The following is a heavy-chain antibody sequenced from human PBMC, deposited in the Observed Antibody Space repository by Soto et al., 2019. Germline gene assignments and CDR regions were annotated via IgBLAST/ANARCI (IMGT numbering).Heavy chain of an antibody. CDR3: ARDGPYCGGECYKTFYYCYLMDV. D-gene: IGHD2-21*01. J-gene: IGHJ6*02. Sequence: ASVKVSCKASGYTFTSYYMHWVRQAPGQGLEWMGIINPSDGSTSYAQKFQGRVTMTRDTSTSTVYMELSSLRSEDTAVYYCARDGPYCGGECYKTFYYCYLMDVWGQGTKATVSS. CDR1: GYTFTSYY. V-gene: IGHV1-46*01. CDR2: INPSDGST.